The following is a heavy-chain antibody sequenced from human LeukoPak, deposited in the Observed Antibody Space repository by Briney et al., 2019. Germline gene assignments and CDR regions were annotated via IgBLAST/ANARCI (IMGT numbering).Heavy chain of an antibody. CDR1: RDSISSYY. J-gene: IGHJ6*02. Sequence: SETLSLTCTVSRDSISSYYWSWIRQPPGKGLEWIGYVYYSGNTNYNPSLKSRVTISVDTSKNQFSLKLSSMAAADTAVYYCARGYGSGTYSYYYYGMDVWGQGTTVTVSS. D-gene: IGHD3-10*01. V-gene: IGHV4-59*01. CDR2: VYYSGNT. CDR3: ARGYGSGTYSYYYYGMDV.